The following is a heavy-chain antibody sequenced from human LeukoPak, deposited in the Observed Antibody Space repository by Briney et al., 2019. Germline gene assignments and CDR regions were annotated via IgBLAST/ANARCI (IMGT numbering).Heavy chain of an antibody. CDR1: GFTFSNYW. V-gene: IGHV3-7*03. Sequence: PGGSLRLSCAASGFTFSNYWMSWVRQAPGKGLEWVANINQDGREKYSVDSVKGRFTISRDNSKNTLYLQMNSLRAEDTAVYYCARAPLYYDILTGYYPDAFDIWGQGTMVTVSS. CDR2: INQDGREK. D-gene: IGHD3-9*01. CDR3: ARAPLYYDILTGYYPDAFDI. J-gene: IGHJ3*02.